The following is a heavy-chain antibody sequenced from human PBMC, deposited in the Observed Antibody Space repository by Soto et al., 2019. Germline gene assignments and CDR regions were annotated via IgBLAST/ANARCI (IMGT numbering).Heavy chain of an antibody. CDR2: ISAYNGNT. CDR1: GYTFTSYG. Sequence: ASVKVSCKASGYTFTSYGISWVRQAPGQGLEWMGWISAYNGNTNYAQKLQGRVTMTTDTSTSTAYMELRSLRSDDTAVYYCARDPNSGYYDSSGYNWSDPWGQGTLVTVSS. CDR3: ARDPNSGYYDSSGYNWSDP. D-gene: IGHD3-22*01. V-gene: IGHV1-18*01. J-gene: IGHJ5*02.